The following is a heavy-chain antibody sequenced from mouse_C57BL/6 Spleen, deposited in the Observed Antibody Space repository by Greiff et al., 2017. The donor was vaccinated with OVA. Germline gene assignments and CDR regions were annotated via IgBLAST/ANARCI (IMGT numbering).Heavy chain of an antibody. V-gene: IGHV5-4*01. J-gene: IGHJ3*01. D-gene: IGHD3-2*02. CDR3: ARDSSGYVAWFAY. Sequence: EVMLVESGGGLVKPGGSLKLSCAASGFTFSSYAMSWVRQTPEKRLEWVATISDGGSYTYYPANVKGRSTISRDNAKNNLYLQVSHLKSEDTAMYYCARDSSGYVAWFAYWGQGTLVTVSA. CDR2: ISDGGSYT. CDR1: GFTFSSYA.